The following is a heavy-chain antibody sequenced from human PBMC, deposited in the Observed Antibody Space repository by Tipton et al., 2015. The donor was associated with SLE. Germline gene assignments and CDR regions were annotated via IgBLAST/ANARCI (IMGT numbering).Heavy chain of an antibody. CDR2: IYYSGST. Sequence: TLSLTCTVSGGSISSSSYYWGWIRQPPGKGLEWIGYIYYSGSTNYNPSLKSRVTISVDTSKNQFSLKLSSVTAADTAVYYCARDALKGMDVWGQGPRSPSP. CDR1: GGSISSSSYY. CDR3: ARDALKGMDV. V-gene: IGHV4-61*01. J-gene: IGHJ6*02.